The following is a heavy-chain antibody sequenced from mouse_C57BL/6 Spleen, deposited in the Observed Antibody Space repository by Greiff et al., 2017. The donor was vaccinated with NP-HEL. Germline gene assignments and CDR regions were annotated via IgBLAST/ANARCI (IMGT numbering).Heavy chain of an antibody. V-gene: IGHV5-9*01. CDR3: ARRGNWASYYFDY. Sequence: EVQLVESGGGLVKPGGSLKLSCAASGFTFSSYTMSWVRQTPEKRLEWVATISGGGGNTYYPDSVKGRFTISKDNAKNTLYLQMSSLRSEDTALYYCARRGNWASYYFDYWGQGTTLTVSS. D-gene: IGHD4-1*02. J-gene: IGHJ2*01. CDR1: GFTFSSYT. CDR2: ISGGGGNT.